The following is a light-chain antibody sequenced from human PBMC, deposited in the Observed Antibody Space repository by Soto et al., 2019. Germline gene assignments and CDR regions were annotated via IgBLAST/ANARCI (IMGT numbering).Light chain of an antibody. V-gene: IGLV2-8*01. CDR3: SSYAGSNNFV. J-gene: IGLJ1*01. CDR1: SSDVGGYDY. Sequence: QSVLTQPPSASGSPGHSVTISCTGTSSDVGGYDYVSWYQQHPGKAPKLMIYEVTKRPSGVPDRFSGSKSGNTASLTVSGLQAEDEADYYCSSYAGSNNFVFGTGPRSPS. CDR2: EVT.